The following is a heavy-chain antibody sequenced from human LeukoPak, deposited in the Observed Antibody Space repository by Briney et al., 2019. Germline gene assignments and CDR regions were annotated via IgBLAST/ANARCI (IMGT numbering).Heavy chain of an antibody. CDR3: ARTLGWASSRYPFDG. J-gene: IGHJ4*02. CDR1: GGSISSSNYY. Sequence: SETLSLTCTVSGGSISSSNYYWGWIRQPPGKGLEWFGSVYYSGNTDYNPSLKSRVTISVDTSKNQFSLKLSSVTAADTAVYYCARTLGWASSRYPFDGWGQGTLVTVSS. CDR2: VYYSGNT. V-gene: IGHV4-39*01. D-gene: IGHD3-16*02.